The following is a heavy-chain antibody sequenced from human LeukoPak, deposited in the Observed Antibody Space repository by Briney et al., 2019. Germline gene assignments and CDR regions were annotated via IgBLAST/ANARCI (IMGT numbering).Heavy chain of an antibody. V-gene: IGHV3-48*03. Sequence: GGSLRPSCAASGFTFSSYEMNWVRQAPGKGLEWVSYISSSGSTIYYADSVKGRFTISRDNAKNSLYLQMNSLRAEDTAVYYCAGFITMIVVAHDAFDIWGQGTMVTVSS. CDR2: ISSSGSTI. CDR1: GFTFSSYE. D-gene: IGHD3-22*01. CDR3: AGFITMIVVAHDAFDI. J-gene: IGHJ3*02.